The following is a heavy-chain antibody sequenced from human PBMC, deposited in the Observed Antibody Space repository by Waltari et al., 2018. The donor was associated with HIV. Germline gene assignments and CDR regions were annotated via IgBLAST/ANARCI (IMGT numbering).Heavy chain of an antibody. CDR1: GSTFTSNS. CDR3: ARDGGRSRAFDS. J-gene: IGHJ4*02. Sequence: QVQLFQSESELKKPGPAVKVSCKASGSTFTSNSLNWVRQAPGQGLAWMGWINTNTGSPMYAQCFTGRFVFSLDTSVSTAFLQISALKADDTAVYFCARDGGRSRAFDSWGQGTLVTVSS. D-gene: IGHD3-16*01. V-gene: IGHV7-4-1*02. CDR2: INTNTGSP.